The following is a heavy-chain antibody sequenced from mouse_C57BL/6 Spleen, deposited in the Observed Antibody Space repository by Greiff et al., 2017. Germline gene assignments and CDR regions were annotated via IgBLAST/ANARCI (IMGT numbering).Heavy chain of an antibody. V-gene: IGHV1-55*01. J-gene: IGHJ4*01. CDR3: ARRGFITTVVSAMDY. Sequence: QVQLQQPGAELVKPGASVKMSCKASGYTFTSYWITWVKPRPGQGLEWIGDIYPGSGSTNYNEKFKSKATLTVDTSSSTAYMQLSSLTSEDSAVYYCARRGFITTVVSAMDYWGQGTSVTVSS. D-gene: IGHD1-1*01. CDR2: IYPGSGST. CDR1: GYTFTSYW.